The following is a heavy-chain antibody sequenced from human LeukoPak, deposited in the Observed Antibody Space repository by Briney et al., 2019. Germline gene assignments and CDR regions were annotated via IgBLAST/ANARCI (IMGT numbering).Heavy chain of an antibody. V-gene: IGHV4-59*01. D-gene: IGHD7-27*01. CDR3: ARSEGAGDLPDAFDI. Sequence: SETLSLTCTVSGGSISSYYWSWIRQPPGKGLEWIGYIYYSGSTNYNPSLKSRVTISVDTSKNQFSLKLSSVTAADTAVYYCARSEGAGDLPDAFDIWGQGTMVTVSS. CDR1: GGSISSYY. J-gene: IGHJ3*02. CDR2: IYYSGST.